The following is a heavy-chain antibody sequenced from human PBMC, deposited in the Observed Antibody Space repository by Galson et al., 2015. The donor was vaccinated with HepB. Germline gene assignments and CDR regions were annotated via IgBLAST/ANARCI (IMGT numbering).Heavy chain of an antibody. Sequence: SVKVSCKASGDTFSAYAISWVRQAHGQGLEWMGGIIPIFGTPNYAQEFQGRVTISADESTSTAYMELSSLRSEDTAVYYCARGGLSEVGYCGSTGCCFDYWGQGTLVTVSS. D-gene: IGHD2-2*01. CDR1: GDTFSAYA. CDR3: ARGGLSEVGYCGSTGCCFDY. V-gene: IGHV1-69*13. CDR2: IIPIFGTP. J-gene: IGHJ4*02.